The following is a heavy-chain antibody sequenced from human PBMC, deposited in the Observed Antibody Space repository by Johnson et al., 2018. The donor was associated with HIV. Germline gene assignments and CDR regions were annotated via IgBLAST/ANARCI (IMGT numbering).Heavy chain of an antibody. CDR3: ARDEEVMYAMGAFDI. CDR1: GFIFSSYA. J-gene: IGHJ3*02. Sequence: QVQLVESGGGVVQPGRSLRLSCGASGFIFSSYAMHWVRQAPGKGLEWVALISFDGSHKYYADSVKGRFTISRDNSKNTLYLQMNSLRADDTAVYYCARDEEVMYAMGAFDIWGLG. D-gene: IGHD2-8*02. CDR2: ISFDGSHK. V-gene: IGHV3-30*04.